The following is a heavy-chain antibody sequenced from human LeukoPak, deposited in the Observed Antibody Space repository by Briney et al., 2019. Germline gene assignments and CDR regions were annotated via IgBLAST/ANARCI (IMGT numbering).Heavy chain of an antibody. Sequence: GESLKISCKGSGYSFTSCWIGWVRQMPGKGLEWMGIIYPGDSDTRYSPSFQGQVTISADKSISTAYLQWSSLKASDTAMYYCARHDRYYDFWSGYYLEHAFDPWGQGTLVTVSS. CDR1: GYSFTSCW. J-gene: IGHJ5*02. CDR3: ARHDRYYDFWSGYYLEHAFDP. V-gene: IGHV5-51*01. D-gene: IGHD3-3*01. CDR2: IYPGDSDT.